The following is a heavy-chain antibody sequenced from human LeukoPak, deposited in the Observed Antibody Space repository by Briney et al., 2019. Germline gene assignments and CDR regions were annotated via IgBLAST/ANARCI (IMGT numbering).Heavy chain of an antibody. Sequence: SETLSLTCTVSGGSISSGGYYWSWIRQPPGKGLEWIGSIYYSGSTYYNPSLKSRVTISVDTSNDHFSLKLSSVTAADTAVYYCVRQHSSEINWGQGTLVTVSS. CDR2: IYYSGST. V-gene: IGHV4-39*01. CDR1: GGSISSGGYY. J-gene: IGHJ4*02. D-gene: IGHD3-22*01. CDR3: VRQHSSEIN.